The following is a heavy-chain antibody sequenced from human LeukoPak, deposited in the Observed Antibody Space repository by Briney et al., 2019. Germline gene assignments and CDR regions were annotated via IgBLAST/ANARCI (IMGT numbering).Heavy chain of an antibody. J-gene: IGHJ4*02. D-gene: IGHD6-19*01. CDR1: GYTFTDYY. Sequence: ASVEVSRKASGYTFTDYYMHWVRQAPGQGLEWMGWINPNSGATIYAQKFQGRVTMTRDSSISTAYMEVSRLTSDDTAVYHCATTFSSGRYFHYWGQGTLVTVSS. CDR2: INPNSGAT. V-gene: IGHV1-2*02. CDR3: ATTFSSGRYFHY.